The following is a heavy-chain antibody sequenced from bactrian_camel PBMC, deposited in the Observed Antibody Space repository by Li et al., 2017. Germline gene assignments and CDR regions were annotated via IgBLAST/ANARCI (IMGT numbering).Heavy chain of an antibody. CDR3: AARNGYCSSGFWRGRGNR. CDR2: FDIGERTI. Sequence: HVQLVESGGGSVQAGGSLRLSCAASGYTADINCMGWFRQAPGKEREGVATFDIGERTIRYADSVKDRFTISQDNAKSTLYLQMTDLKPEDTAMYYCAARNGYCSSGFWRGRGNRWGQGTQVTVS. J-gene: IGHJ4*01. V-gene: IGHV3S54*01. D-gene: IGHD1*01. CDR1: GYTADINC.